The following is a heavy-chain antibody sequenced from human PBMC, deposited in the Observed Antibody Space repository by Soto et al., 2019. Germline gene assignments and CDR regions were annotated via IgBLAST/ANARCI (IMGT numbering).Heavy chain of an antibody. CDR2: IYWDDDK. CDR3: AGVIITYWGVGECDAFDV. V-gene: IGHV2-5*02. Sequence: QITLTESGPMLVKPTQTLTLTCTFSGFSLTTSRVGVGWIRQPPGKALEWLAVIYWDDDKRYSPSQQGRLTIVKHHPTNHVVLIMTTMDPAATTTYYCAGVIITYWGVGECDAFDVWGQGTMVTVSS. CDR1: GFSLTTSRVG. D-gene: IGHD3-16*01. J-gene: IGHJ3*01.